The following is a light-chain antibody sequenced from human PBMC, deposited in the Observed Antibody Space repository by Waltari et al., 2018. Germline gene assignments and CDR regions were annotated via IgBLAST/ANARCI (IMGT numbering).Light chain of an antibody. J-gene: IGLJ1*01. CDR1: PLSNQF. CDR3: QSPDNSCLHYV. V-gene: IGLV3-25*03. Sequence: SYELTQPPSVSVSPGQTARITCSGEPLSNQFAYWYQQKPGQAPVLVIFKDTERPSGIPERFSGSTSGTIVTLTSSEVQAEDEADYYCQSPDNSCLHYVFGAGTKVTVL. CDR2: KDT.